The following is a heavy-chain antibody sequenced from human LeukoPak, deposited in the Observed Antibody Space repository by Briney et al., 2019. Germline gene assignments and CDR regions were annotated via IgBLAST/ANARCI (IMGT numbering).Heavy chain of an antibody. D-gene: IGHD3-10*01. V-gene: IGHV3-30*03. CDR3: ARGIRITMVRGVIQATTSLRGSTYYFDY. CDR2: ISKDETNK. Sequence: GGSLRLSCAASGFSLSTFGMHWVRQTPGKGLEWVSHISKDETNKYYADSVKGRFTISRDTSKNTLFLQMNSLRVEDTAVYYCARGIRITMVRGVIQATTSLRGSTYYFDYWGQGTLVTVSS. CDR1: GFSLSTFG. J-gene: IGHJ4*02.